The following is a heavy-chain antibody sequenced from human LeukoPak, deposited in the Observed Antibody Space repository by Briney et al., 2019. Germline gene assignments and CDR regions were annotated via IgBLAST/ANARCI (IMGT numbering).Heavy chain of an antibody. CDR3: ARDVLVRPLRYYFDF. CDR1: GFIFSNYW. Sequence: GGSLRLSCAASGFIFSNYWMSWVRQAPGKGLECVATIKLDGSEKYFVDSVKGRFTTSRDNTKNSLYLQMNSLRAEDTGVYYCARDVLVRPLRYYFDFWGQGALVTVSS. D-gene: IGHD1-1*01. CDR2: IKLDGSEK. J-gene: IGHJ4*02. V-gene: IGHV3-7*01.